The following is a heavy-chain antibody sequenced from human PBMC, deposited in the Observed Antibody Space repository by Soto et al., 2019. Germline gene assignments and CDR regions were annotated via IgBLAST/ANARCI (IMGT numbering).Heavy chain of an antibody. V-gene: IGHV2-5*02. CDR3: AHAGDYDLLSFDH. D-gene: IGHD4-17*01. CDR1: GFSLTTTSMG. Sequence: QITLKESGPPLVRPAQTLTLTCAFSGFSLTTTSMGVAWIRQPPGKALEWLALIYWDDDQRYSPSLKDRLTIAKDTSRSRVVLTISDMNPEDTGTYFCAHAGDYDLLSFDHWGPGTLVTVSS. J-gene: IGHJ4*02. CDR2: IYWDDDQ.